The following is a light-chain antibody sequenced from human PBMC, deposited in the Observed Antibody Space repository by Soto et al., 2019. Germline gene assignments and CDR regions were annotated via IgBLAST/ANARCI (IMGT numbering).Light chain of an antibody. CDR1: SGHSSYI. V-gene: IGLV4-60*02. CDR3: ETWDSNTLYV. Sequence: QSVLTQSSSASASLGSSVKLTCTLSSGHSSYIIAWHQQQPGKAPRYLMKLEGSGSYNKGSGVPDRFSGSSSGADRYLTITNLQFEDEADYYCETWDSNTLYVFGTGTKLTV. CDR2: LEGSGSY. J-gene: IGLJ1*01.